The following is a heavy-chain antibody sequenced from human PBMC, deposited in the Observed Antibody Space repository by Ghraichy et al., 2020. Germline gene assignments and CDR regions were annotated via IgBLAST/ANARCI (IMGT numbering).Heavy chain of an antibody. CDR3: TKVRRDGYSSFDY. CDR2: FRGSTGGT. CDR1: GFTFSSYA. V-gene: IGHV3-23*01. J-gene: IGHJ4*02. Sequence: ETLSLTCAASGFTFSSYAVNWVRQAPGKGLEWVSAFRGSTGGTYYADSVKGRFTVSTDNSKNTLYLQIDSLRAEDTAVYYCTKVRRDGYSSFDYWGQGTLVTVSS. D-gene: IGHD5-24*01.